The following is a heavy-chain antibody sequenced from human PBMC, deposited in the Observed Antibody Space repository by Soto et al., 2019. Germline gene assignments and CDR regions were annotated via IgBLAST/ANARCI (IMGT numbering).Heavy chain of an antibody. V-gene: IGHV1-18*01. J-gene: IGHJ4*02. CDR1: GYTFTSYA. Sequence: ASVKVSCKASGYTFTSYAISWVRQAPGQGLEWMGWISAYNGNTNYAQKLQGRVTMTTDTSTSTAYMELRSLRSDDTAVYYCARVTMVRGVIATIDYWGQGTLVTVSS. D-gene: IGHD3-10*01. CDR2: ISAYNGNT. CDR3: ARVTMVRGVIATIDY.